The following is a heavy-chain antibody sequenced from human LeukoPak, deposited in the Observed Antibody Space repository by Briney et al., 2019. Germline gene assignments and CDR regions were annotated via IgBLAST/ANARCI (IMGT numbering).Heavy chain of an antibody. J-gene: IGHJ4*02. Sequence: GGSLRLSCAASGFSFSTYGMHWVRQAPGKGLEWVALIWNAGTNTYYADSEEGRFTISRDNSKNTLYLQMNSLRAEDTAVYYCVGDTPPGGDYYLDYWGQGTLVIVSS. V-gene: IGHV3-33*01. CDR1: GFSFSTYG. CDR2: IWNAGTNT. CDR3: VGDTPPGGDYYLDY. D-gene: IGHD3-16*01.